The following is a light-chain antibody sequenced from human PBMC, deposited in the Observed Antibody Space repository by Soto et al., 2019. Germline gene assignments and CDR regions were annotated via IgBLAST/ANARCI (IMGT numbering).Light chain of an antibody. CDR3: QQRSNWPVT. CDR2: DAS. J-gene: IGKJ1*01. CDR1: QSVSSY. V-gene: IGKV3-11*01. Sequence: EIVLTQSPATRSLSPGERATLSCRASQSVSSYFAWYQQKPGQAPRLLIYDASNRATGIPARFSGSGSGTDFTLTISSLEPEDFAVYYCQQRSNWPVTFGQGTKVDIK.